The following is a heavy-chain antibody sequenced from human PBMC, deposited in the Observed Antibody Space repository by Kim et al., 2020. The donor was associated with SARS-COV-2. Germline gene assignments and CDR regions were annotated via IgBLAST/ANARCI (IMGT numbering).Heavy chain of an antibody. V-gene: IGHV3-74*01. Sequence: GGSLRLSCAASGFTFSRYWMHWVRQAPGKGLVWVSRTGTDTSHSATHADSVKGRFTSSRDNAKNTLYLQMNSLRAEDTAVYYCARDGGVFGQDWYFDLWGRGTLVTVSS. CDR2: TGTDTSHSA. CDR1: GFTFSRYW. D-gene: IGHD3-16*01. CDR3: ARDGGVFGQDWYFDL. J-gene: IGHJ2*01.